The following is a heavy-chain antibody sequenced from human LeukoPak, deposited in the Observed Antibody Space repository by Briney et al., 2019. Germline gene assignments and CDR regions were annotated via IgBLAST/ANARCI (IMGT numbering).Heavy chain of an antibody. CDR1: GGSFNHYY. D-gene: IGHD4/OR15-4a*01. Sequence: PSQTLSLTSAVYGGSFNHYYWRLIRPPPLQELAGFGEVNHCGRTNYNPSLKSRVTISQDTSKNQSSLKLRSVTAADTAVYFCARRGPGATGDYWGQGTLVTVSS. V-gene: IGHV4-34*01. CDR3: ARRGPGATGDY. J-gene: IGHJ4*02. CDR2: VNHCGRT.